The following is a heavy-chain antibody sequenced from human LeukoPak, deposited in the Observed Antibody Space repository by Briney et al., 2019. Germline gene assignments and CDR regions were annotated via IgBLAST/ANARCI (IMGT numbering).Heavy chain of an antibody. V-gene: IGHV1-18*04. CDR2: ISAYNGST. CDR3: AREGGSIDWFDP. Sequence: GASVKVSCKASGYTFTGYYMHWVRQAPGQGLEWMGWISAYNGSTNYAQKLQGRVTMTTDTSTSTAYMELSSLRSEDTAVYYCAREGGSIDWFDPWGQGTLVTVSS. J-gene: IGHJ5*02. D-gene: IGHD3-16*01. CDR1: GYTFTGYY.